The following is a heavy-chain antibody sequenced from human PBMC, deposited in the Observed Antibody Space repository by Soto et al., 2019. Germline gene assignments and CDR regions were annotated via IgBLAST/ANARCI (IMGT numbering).Heavy chain of an antibody. D-gene: IGHD3-3*01. CDR1: GFTFSSYG. J-gene: IGHJ4*02. CDR2: IWYDGSNK. Sequence: GGSLRLSCAASGFTFSSYGMHWVRQAPGKGLEWVAVIWYDGSNKYYADSVKGRFTISRDNSKNTLYLQMNSLRAEDTAVYYCARGSDDFWSVYYSDYWGQGTLVTVSS. CDR3: ARGSDDFWSVYYSDY. V-gene: IGHV3-33*01.